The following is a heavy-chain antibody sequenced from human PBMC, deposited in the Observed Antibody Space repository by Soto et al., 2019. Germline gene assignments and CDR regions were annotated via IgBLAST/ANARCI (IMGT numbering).Heavy chain of an antibody. V-gene: IGHV1-69*06. D-gene: IGHD2-2*01. CDR2: IIPIFGTA. CDR3: ARVCSSTSCYASYYYGMDV. J-gene: IGHJ6*02. Sequence: SVKVSCKASGVTFSRYAISWVRQAPGQGLEWMGGIIPIFGTANYAQKFQGRVTITADKSTSTAYMELSSLRSEDTAVYYCARVCSSTSCYASYYYGMDVWGQGTTVTVSS. CDR1: GVTFSRYA.